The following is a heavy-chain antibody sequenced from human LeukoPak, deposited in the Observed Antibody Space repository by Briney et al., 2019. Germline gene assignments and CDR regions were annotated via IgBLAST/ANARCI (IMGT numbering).Heavy chain of an antibody. CDR3: ARHGGCSGGSCYPVYYYGMDV. V-gene: IGHV4-59*08. CDR1: GGSISSYY. CDR2: ISYSGST. D-gene: IGHD2-15*01. J-gene: IGHJ6*02. Sequence: SETLSLTCTVSGGSISSYYWSWIRQPPRKGLEWIGYISYSGSTKYNPSLKSRGTISVDTSKNQFSLKLSSVAAADTAVYYCARHGGCSGGSCYPVYYYGMDVWGQGTTVTVSS.